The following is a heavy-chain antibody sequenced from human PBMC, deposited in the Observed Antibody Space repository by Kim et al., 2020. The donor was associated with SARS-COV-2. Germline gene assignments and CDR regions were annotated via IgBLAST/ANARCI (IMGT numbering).Heavy chain of an antibody. D-gene: IGHD3-3*01. CDR1: GFTFSSYE. J-gene: IGHJ6*03. Sequence: GGSLRLSCAASGFTFSSYEMNWVRQAPGKGLEWVSYISSSGSTIYYADSVKGRFTISRDNAKNSLYLQMNSLRAEDTAVYYCAREAYFWSGYTRGYYMDAWGKGTTVTVSS. CDR2: ISSSGSTI. V-gene: IGHV3-48*03. CDR3: AREAYFWSGYTRGYYMDA.